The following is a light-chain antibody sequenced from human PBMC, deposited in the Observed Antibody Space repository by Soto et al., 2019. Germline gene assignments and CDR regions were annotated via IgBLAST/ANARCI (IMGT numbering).Light chain of an antibody. J-gene: IGLJ1*01. CDR2: EVT. V-gene: IGLV2-14*01. CDR1: SSAVGAYNY. CDR3: NSYTPTNVV. Sequence: QSVLTQPASVSGSPGQSITISYTGTSSAVGAYNYVSWYPQYPGKAPILMIYEVTDRPSGVSHRFSGSKSGNTGSLTIPRLQSEDEADYYCNSYTPTNVVYGAGTQVTVL.